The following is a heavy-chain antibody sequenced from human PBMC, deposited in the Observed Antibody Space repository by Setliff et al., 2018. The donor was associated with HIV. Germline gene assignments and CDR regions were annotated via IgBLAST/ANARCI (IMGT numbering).Heavy chain of an antibody. V-gene: IGHV4-39*07. Sequence: LSLTCTVSGGSISRSSYFWTWIRQRPGQGLEWIGYIYYNGRVSYSEKTYYSPSLKSRVTMSVDTSKNQLSLKVASVTAADTALYFCARATESSYDLLTAFWFFDSWGQGTPVTVSS. D-gene: IGHD3-9*01. CDR3: ARATESSYDLLTAFWFFDS. CDR2: GYIYYNGRVSYSEKT. J-gene: IGHJ4*02. CDR1: GGSISRSSYF.